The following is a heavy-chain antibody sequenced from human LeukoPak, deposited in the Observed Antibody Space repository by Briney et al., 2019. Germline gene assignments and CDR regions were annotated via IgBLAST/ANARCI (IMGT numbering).Heavy chain of an antibody. CDR1: GGSFSGYY. CDR2: INHSGST. Sequence: SETLSLTCAVYGGSFSGYYWSWIRQPPGKGLEWIGEINHSGSTNYNPSLKSRATISVDTSKNQFSLKLSSVTAADTAVYYCARGVLGYCSSTSCYTFDYWGQGTLVTVSS. V-gene: IGHV4-34*01. CDR3: ARGVLGYCSSTSCYTFDY. J-gene: IGHJ4*02. D-gene: IGHD2-2*02.